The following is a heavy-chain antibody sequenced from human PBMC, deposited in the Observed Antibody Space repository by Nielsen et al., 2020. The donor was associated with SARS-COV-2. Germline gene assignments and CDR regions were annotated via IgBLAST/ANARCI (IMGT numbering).Heavy chain of an antibody. Sequence: SETLSLTCTVSGGSISSYYWSWIRQHPGKGLEWIGYIYYSGSTYYNPSLKSRVTISVDTSKNQFSLKLSSVTAADTAVYYCARGITGAYGMDVWGQGTTVTVSS. V-gene: IGHV4-59*06. J-gene: IGHJ6*02. CDR2: IYYSGST. CDR3: ARGITGAYGMDV. D-gene: IGHD1-20*01. CDR1: GGSISSYY.